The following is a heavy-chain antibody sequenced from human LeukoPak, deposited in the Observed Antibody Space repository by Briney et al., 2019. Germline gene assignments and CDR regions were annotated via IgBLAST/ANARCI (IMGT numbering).Heavy chain of an antibody. J-gene: IGHJ6*02. Sequence: ASVKVSCKASGYTFTGYYMHWVRQAPGQGLEWMGWINPNSGGTNYAQKFQGWVTMTRDTSISTAYMELSRQRSDDTAVYYCARGEGYGGIYGMDVWGQGTTVTVSS. V-gene: IGHV1-2*04. CDR3: ARGEGYGGIYGMDV. CDR1: GYTFTGYY. D-gene: IGHD4-23*01. CDR2: INPNSGGT.